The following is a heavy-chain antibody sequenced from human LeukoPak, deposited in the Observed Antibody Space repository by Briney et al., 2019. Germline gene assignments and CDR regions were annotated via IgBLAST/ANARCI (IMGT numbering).Heavy chain of an antibody. D-gene: IGHD4-17*01. CDR3: ARDLDYGDYFFYGMDV. V-gene: IGHV3-30-3*01. CDR1: GFTFSSYA. Sequence: GGSLRLSCAASGFTFSSYAMHWVRQAPGKGLEWVAVISYDGSNKYYADSVKGRFTISRDNSKNTLYLQMNSLRAEDTAVYYCARDLDYGDYFFYGMDVWGQGTTVTVSS. J-gene: IGHJ6*02. CDR2: ISYDGSNK.